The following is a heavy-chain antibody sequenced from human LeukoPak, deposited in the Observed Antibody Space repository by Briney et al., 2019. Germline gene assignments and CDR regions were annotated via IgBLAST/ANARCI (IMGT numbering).Heavy chain of an antibody. CDR2: INPSGGST. D-gene: IGHD3-3*01. CDR3: ARAHPPALRFLEWLLPHYYYYYMDV. V-gene: IGHV1-46*01. Sequence: ASVKVSCKASGYTFTSYYMHWVRQAPGQGLEWMGIINPSGGSTSYAQKFQGRVTMTRDMSTSTVYMELSSLRSEDTAVYYCARAHPPALRFLEWLLPHYYYYYMDVWGKGTTVTISS. CDR1: GYTFTSYY. J-gene: IGHJ6*03.